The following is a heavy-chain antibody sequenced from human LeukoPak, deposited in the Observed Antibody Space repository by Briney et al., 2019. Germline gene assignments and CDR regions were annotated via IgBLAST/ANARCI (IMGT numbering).Heavy chain of an antibody. Sequence: PGGSLRLSCAASGFTFSSYSMNWVRQAPGKGLEWVSSISSSSSYIYYADSVKGRFTISRDNAKNSLYLQMNSLRAEDTAVYYCAKDTRLIAVARCFDYWGQGTLVTVSS. D-gene: IGHD6-19*01. CDR2: ISSSSSYI. J-gene: IGHJ4*02. V-gene: IGHV3-21*04. CDR3: AKDTRLIAVARCFDY. CDR1: GFTFSSYS.